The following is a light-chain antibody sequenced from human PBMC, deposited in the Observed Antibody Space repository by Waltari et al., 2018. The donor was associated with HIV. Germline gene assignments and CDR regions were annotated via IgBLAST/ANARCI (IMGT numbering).Light chain of an antibody. Sequence: SYELTQPPSVSVALGQTATITCGGNNIGRQNVCWYQQKPGQAPVLIIYRDNTRPSGIPERFSGSNSGNTATLTIRRAQAGDEADYYCQVRVSNTVVFGGGTNLTVL. V-gene: IGLV3-9*01. J-gene: IGLJ2*01. CDR1: NIGRQN. CDR3: QVRVSNTVV. CDR2: RDN.